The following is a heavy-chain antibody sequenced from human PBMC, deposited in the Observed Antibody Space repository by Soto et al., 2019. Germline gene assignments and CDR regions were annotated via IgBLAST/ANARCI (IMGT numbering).Heavy chain of an antibody. CDR1: GGSISSSSYY. V-gene: IGHV4-39*07. Sequence: PSETLSLTCTVSGGSISSSSYYWGWIRQPPGRGLEWIGSIYNSGSTYYNPSLRSRVTISVDTSKNHFSLKLISVTAADTAVYYCARVPDRWGQGTLVT. CDR3: ARVPDR. CDR2: IYNSGST. J-gene: IGHJ5*02. D-gene: IGHD2-2*01.